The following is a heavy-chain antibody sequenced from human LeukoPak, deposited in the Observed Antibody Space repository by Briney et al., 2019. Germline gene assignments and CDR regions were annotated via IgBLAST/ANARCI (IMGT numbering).Heavy chain of an antibody. Sequence: ASVKVSCKASGYTFTSCGISWVRQAPGQGLEWMGWISAYNGNTNYAQKLQGRVTMTTDTSTSTAYMELRSLRSDDTAVYYCARAGLWYYDFWSGYYPPIYWGQGTLVTVSS. D-gene: IGHD3-3*01. CDR2: ISAYNGNT. V-gene: IGHV1-18*01. CDR1: GYTFTSCG. CDR3: ARAGLWYYDFWSGYYPPIY. J-gene: IGHJ4*02.